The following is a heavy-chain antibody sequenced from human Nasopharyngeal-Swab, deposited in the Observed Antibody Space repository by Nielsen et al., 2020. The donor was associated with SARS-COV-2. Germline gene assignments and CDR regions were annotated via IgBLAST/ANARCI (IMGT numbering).Heavy chain of an antibody. CDR3: ARMDFIASRDY. Sequence: GESLKISCEVSGFSVSYNHMSWVRQAPGKGLEWVAVIYSRGETHYTDSVRGRFTISRDNSKNMVNLQLNSLRAEDTAVYYCARMDFIASRDYWGQGTLVTVSS. CDR1: GFSVSYNH. D-gene: IGHD6-13*01. J-gene: IGHJ4*02. V-gene: IGHV3-53*01. CDR2: IYSRGET.